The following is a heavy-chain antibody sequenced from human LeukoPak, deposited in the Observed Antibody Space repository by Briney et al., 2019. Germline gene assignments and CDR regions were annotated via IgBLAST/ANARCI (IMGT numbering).Heavy chain of an antibody. D-gene: IGHD5-24*01. Sequence: GGSLRLCGAASGLTFSSYAMSWIRQATGKMVNTVSAISGSGASTYYADSVKGRFTISRDNCKNTLYPQMNSLRAEDTAVYYCAKKDGYNWFDYWGQGTLVTVSS. CDR1: GLTFSSYA. V-gene: IGHV3-23*01. CDR2: ISGSGAST. J-gene: IGHJ4*02. CDR3: AKKDGYNWFDY.